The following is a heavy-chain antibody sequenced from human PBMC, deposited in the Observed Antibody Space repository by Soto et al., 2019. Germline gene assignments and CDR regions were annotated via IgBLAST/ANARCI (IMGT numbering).Heavy chain of an antibody. CDR1: GGSISSYY. CDR3: AREGLTGTIGLYYYYGMDV. V-gene: IGHV4-59*01. J-gene: IGHJ6*02. Sequence: QVQLQESGPGLVKPSETLSLTCTVSGGSISSYYWSWIRQPPGKGLDWIGYIYYSGSTNYNPSLKSRVTISVDTSKNQFSLKLSSVTAADTAVYYCAREGLTGTIGLYYYYGMDVWGQGTTVTVSS. CDR2: IYYSGST. D-gene: IGHD1-7*01.